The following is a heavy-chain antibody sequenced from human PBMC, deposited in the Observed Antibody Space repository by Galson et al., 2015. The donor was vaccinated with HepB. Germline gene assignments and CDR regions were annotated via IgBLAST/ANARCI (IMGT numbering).Heavy chain of an antibody. CDR2: MYPGDSDT. CDR1: GYSFSNYW. D-gene: IGHD6-13*01. V-gene: IGHV5-51*01. J-gene: IGHJ4*02. Sequence: SGAEVKKPGESLKISCQGSGYSFSNYWIGWVRQMPGKGLEWMGIMYPGDSDTTYSPSFQGQVTISADKSVTTAYLQWGSLKASDTAMYYCARGPAATGTFYFDYWGLGTLVTVSS. CDR3: ARGPAATGTFYFDY.